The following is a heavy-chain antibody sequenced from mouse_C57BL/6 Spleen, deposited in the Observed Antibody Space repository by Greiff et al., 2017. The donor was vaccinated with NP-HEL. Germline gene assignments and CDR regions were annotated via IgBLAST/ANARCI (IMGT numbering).Heavy chain of an antibody. Sequence: DVQLVESGGGLVKPGGSLKLSCAASGFTFSDYGMHWVRQAPEKGLEWVAYISSGSSTIYYADTVKGRFTISRDNAKNHLFLQMPSLRSEDTAMYYCARDYYGSSYSPAWFAYWGQGTLVTVSA. CDR3: ARDYYGSSYSPAWFAY. D-gene: IGHD1-1*01. V-gene: IGHV5-17*01. CDR2: ISSGSSTI. CDR1: GFTFSDYG. J-gene: IGHJ3*01.